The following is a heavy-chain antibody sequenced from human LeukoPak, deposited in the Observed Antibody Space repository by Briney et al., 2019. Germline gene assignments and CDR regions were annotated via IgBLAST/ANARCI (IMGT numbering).Heavy chain of an antibody. V-gene: IGHV3-23*01. Sequence: GGSLRLSCAASGFNFNSYAMSWVRQAPGKGLEWVSAIIDSGGKTYYADSVKGRFTISRDNSKNTLYLQMHSLRAEDTAVYYCAKLGGQEIYNYYVGVWGKATTVAVSS. CDR3: AKLGGQEIYNYYVGV. J-gene: IGHJ6*03. CDR2: IIDSGGKT. D-gene: IGHD3-16*01. CDR1: GFNFNSYA.